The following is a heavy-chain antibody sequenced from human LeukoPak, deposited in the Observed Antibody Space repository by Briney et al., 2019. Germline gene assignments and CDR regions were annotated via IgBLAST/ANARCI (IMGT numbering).Heavy chain of an antibody. CDR2: INSDGSST. D-gene: IGHD3-9*01. Sequence: GGPLRLSCAASGFTFSSYWMHWVRQAPGKGLVWVSRINSDGSSTSYADSVKGRFTISRDNAKNTLYLQMNSLRAEDTAVYYCARFRAGIRYFDWHYAFDIWGQGTMVTVSS. V-gene: IGHV3-74*01. CDR3: ARFRAGIRYFDWHYAFDI. J-gene: IGHJ3*02. CDR1: GFTFSSYW.